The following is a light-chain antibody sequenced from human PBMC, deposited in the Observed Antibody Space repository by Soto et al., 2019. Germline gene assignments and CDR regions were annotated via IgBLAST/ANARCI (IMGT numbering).Light chain of an antibody. J-gene: IGKJ4*02. CDR3: LRSYSTPLT. Sequence: DIQMTQSPSSLSASVGDRVTITCRASQSISSYLNWYQQKPGKAPKLLIYAASSLHSGVPSRFSGSGSGTDFTLAISSLQPEDFATYYCLRSYSTPLTFGGGTKVEIK. CDR2: AAS. CDR1: QSISSY. V-gene: IGKV1-39*01.